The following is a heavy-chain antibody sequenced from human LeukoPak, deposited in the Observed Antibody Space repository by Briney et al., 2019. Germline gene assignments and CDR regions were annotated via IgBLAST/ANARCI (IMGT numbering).Heavy chain of an antibody. CDR3: ARDSAQALDY. CDR2: INHSGST. Sequence: SETLSLTCAVYGGSFSGYYWSWIRQPPGKGLEWIGEINHSGSTNYNPSLKSRFTISVDTSKNQFSLKLSSVTAADTAVYYCARDSAQALDYWGQGILVTVSS. D-gene: IGHD2-21*01. CDR1: GGSFSGYY. V-gene: IGHV4-34*01. J-gene: IGHJ4*02.